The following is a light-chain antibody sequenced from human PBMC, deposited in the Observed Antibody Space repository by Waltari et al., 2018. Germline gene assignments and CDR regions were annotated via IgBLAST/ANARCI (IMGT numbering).Light chain of an antibody. V-gene: IGLV2-23*01. CDR2: EDI. J-gene: IGLJ3*02. CDR1: SSDFRNYNL. CDR3: CSYAGVSTWV. Sequence: QSALTQPASVSGSPGQSITISCTGISSDFRNYNLVSWYQQHPGEAPKLIIYEDIKLPSGVSNRCYGSKSRDTASLTISGLQAEDESDYYCCSYAGVSTWVFGGGTKVTVL.